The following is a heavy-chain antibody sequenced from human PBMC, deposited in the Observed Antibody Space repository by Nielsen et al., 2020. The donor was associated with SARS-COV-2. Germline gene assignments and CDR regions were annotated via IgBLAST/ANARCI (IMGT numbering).Heavy chain of an antibody. Sequence: GESLKTSCKGSGYSFTSYWIGRVRQMPGKGVEWMGIIYPGDSDTRYSPSFQGQVTISPDKSISTAYLQWSSLKASDTAMYYCARLKTMVVAATTSGYYYGMDVWGQGTTVTVSS. D-gene: IGHD2-15*01. CDR1: GYSFTSYW. CDR2: IYPGDSDT. V-gene: IGHV5-51*01. CDR3: ARLKTMVVAATTSGYYYGMDV. J-gene: IGHJ6*02.